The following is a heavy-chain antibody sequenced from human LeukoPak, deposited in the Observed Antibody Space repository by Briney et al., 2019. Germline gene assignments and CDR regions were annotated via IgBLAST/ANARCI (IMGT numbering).Heavy chain of an antibody. J-gene: IGHJ5*02. D-gene: IGHD6-13*01. Sequence: GGSLRLSCAASGFTFSSYAMHWVRQAPGKGLEWVAVISYDGCNKYYADSVKGRFTISRDNSKNTLYLQMNSLRAEDTAVYYCARESYSSSWYGGPLYNWFDPWGQGTLVTVSS. CDR3: ARESYSSSWYGGPLYNWFDP. CDR1: GFTFSSYA. CDR2: ISYDGCNK. V-gene: IGHV3-30-3*01.